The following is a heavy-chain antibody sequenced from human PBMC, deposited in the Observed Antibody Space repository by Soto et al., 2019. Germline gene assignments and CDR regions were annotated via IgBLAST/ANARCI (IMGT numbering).Heavy chain of an antibody. V-gene: IGHV4-34*01. Sequence: SETLSRTCAVYGGSFRCYDWGWIRQPPGKGLEWIGEINHSGSTNYNPSLKSRVTISVDTSKNQFSLKLSSVTAADTAVYYCARGGYVWGSYRSWVYWGQGTLVTVSS. CDR2: INHSGST. D-gene: IGHD3-16*02. CDR3: ARGGYVWGSYRSWVY. CDR1: GGSFRCYD. J-gene: IGHJ4*02.